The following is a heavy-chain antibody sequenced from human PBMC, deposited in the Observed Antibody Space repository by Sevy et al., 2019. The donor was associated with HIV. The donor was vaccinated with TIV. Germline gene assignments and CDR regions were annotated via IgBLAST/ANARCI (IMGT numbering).Heavy chain of an antibody. D-gene: IGHD7-27*01. J-gene: IGHJ4*02. V-gene: IGHV4-38-2*02. CDR3: ASHDWGREDY. Sequence: SETLSLTCTVSGYSISSGYWWDWFRRPPGKGLQWIGAIYYRGHTQYNPSLKSRVTISRDTSKNQFSLTLASMTAADAAVYYCASHDWGREDYWGQGALVTVSS. CDR1: GYSISSGYW. CDR2: IYYRGHT.